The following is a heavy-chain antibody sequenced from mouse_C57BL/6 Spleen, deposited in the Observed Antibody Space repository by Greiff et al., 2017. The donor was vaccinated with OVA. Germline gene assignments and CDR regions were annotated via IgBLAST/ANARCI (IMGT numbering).Heavy chain of an antibody. Sequence: VQLQQSGAELARPGASVKLSCKASGYTFTSYGISWVKQRTGQGLEWIGEIYPRSGNTYYNEKFKGKATLTADKSSSTAYMELRSLTSEDSAVYFCAPYYGSSAHYAMDYWGQGTSVTVSS. D-gene: IGHD1-1*01. V-gene: IGHV1-81*01. CDR1: GYTFTSYG. J-gene: IGHJ4*01. CDR2: IYPRSGNT. CDR3: APYYGSSAHYAMDY.